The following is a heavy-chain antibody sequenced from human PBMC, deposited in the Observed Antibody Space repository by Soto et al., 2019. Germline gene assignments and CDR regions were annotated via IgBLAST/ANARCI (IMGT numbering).Heavy chain of an antibody. CDR3: DRVWFGSFDY. J-gene: IGHJ4*02. CDR1: GGSISSGGYS. V-gene: IGHV4-30-2*01. D-gene: IGHD3-10*01. CDR2: IYPGGTT. Sequence: TLSRTCAVSGGSISSGGYSWSWIRQPPGKGLEWIGYIYPGGTTYYNPSLKSRATLSVVRAKSQFSLNLSSVTAADTAVYFCDRVWFGSFDYWGQGAPVTVSS.